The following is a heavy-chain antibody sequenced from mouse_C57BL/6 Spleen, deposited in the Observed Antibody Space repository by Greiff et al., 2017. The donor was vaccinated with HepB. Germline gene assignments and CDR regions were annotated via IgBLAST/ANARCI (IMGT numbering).Heavy chain of an antibody. J-gene: IGHJ4*01. CDR2: IDPSDSYT. Sequence: QVQLQQSGAELVMPGASVKLSCKASGYTFTSYWMHWVKQRPGQGLEWIGEIDPSDSYTNYNQKFKGKSTLTVDKSSSTAYMQLSSLTSEDSAVYYCARRNCMDYWGQGTSVTVSS. V-gene: IGHV1-69*01. CDR1: GYTFTSYW. D-gene: IGHD4-1*01. CDR3: ARRNCMDY.